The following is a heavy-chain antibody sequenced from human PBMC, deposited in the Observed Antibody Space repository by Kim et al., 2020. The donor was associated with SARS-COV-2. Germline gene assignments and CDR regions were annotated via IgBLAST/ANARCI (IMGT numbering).Heavy chain of an antibody. V-gene: IGHV3-9*01. Sequence: GGSLRLSCAASGFTFDDYAMHWVRQAPGKGLAWVSGISWNSGSIGYADSVKGRFTISRDNAKNSLYLQMNSLRAEDTALYYCAKGGRNYYDSSGYRNAFDIWGQGTMVTVSS. J-gene: IGHJ3*02. CDR2: ISWNSGSI. CDR3: AKGGRNYYDSSGYRNAFDI. D-gene: IGHD3-22*01. CDR1: GFTFDDYA.